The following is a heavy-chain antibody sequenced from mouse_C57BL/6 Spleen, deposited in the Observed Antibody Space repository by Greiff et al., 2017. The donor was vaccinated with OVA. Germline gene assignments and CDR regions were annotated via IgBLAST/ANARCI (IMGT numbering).Heavy chain of an antibody. J-gene: IGHJ3*01. CDR3: TRFYDGYLAWFAY. CDR1: GYTFTDYE. D-gene: IGHD2-3*01. V-gene: IGHV1-15*01. CDR2: IDPETGGT. Sequence: VQWVESGAELVRPGASVTLSCKASGYTFTDYEMHWVKQTPVHGLEWIGAIDPETGGTAYNQKFKGKAILTADKSSSTAYMELRSLTSEDSAVYYCTRFYDGYLAWFAYWGQGTLVTVSA.